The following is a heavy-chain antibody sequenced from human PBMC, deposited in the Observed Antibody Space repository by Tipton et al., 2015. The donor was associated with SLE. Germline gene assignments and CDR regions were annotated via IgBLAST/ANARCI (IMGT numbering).Heavy chain of an antibody. Sequence: GLVKPSETLSLTCSVSGGSISGYYWSWIRQPPGKGLEWIGYIYSSGSTDYNPSLNSRVTISVDTSKNLFSLKLSSVTAADTAVYYCAREGYCSGGSCYPGWFDPWGQGTLVTVSS. CDR1: GGSISGYY. D-gene: IGHD2-15*01. J-gene: IGHJ5*02. CDR2: IYSSGST. V-gene: IGHV4-59*12. CDR3: AREGYCSGGSCYPGWFDP.